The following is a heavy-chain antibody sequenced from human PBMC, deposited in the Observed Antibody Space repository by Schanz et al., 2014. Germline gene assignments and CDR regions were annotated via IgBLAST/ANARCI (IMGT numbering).Heavy chain of an antibody. D-gene: IGHD3-3*01. V-gene: IGHV3-30*03. CDR2: ISYDGRNK. CDR3: ARYGFRKFGVVYGLAV. Sequence: QVQLVESGGGVVQPGRSLRLSCAGSGFSFSGFGMHWVRQAPGKGLEWVAVISYDGRNKYFADSVKGRFTISRDNSKNTLYLQMNSLRVEDTAVYYCARYGFRKFGVVYGLAVWGQGTTVTVS. J-gene: IGHJ6*02. CDR1: GFSFSGFG.